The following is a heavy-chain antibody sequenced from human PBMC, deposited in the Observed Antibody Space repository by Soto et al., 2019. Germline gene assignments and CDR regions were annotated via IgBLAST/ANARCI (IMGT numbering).Heavy chain of an antibody. D-gene: IGHD2-8*01. Sequence: ASVKVSCKASGYTFTGYYMHWVRQAPGQGLEWMGWINPNSGGTNYAQKFQGWVTMTRDTSISTAYMELSRRRSDDTAVYYCVRAPEYCTNGVCYKGYYFDYWGQGTLVTVSS. CDR3: VRAPEYCTNGVCYKGYYFDY. CDR2: INPNSGGT. V-gene: IGHV1-2*04. CDR1: GYTFTGYY. J-gene: IGHJ4*02.